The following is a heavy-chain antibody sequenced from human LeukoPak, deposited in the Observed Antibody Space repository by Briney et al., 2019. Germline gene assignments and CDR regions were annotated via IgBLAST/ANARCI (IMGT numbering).Heavy chain of an antibody. CDR2: ISAYNGNT. J-gene: IGHJ4*02. CDR3: ARDMITFGGVIVPATLDY. V-gene: IGHV1-18*01. D-gene: IGHD3-16*02. Sequence: GASVKVSCKASGYTFTSYGISWVRQAPGQGLEWMGWISAYNGNTNYAQKLQGRVTMTTDTSTSTAYMELRSLRSDDKAVYYCARDMITFGGVIVPATLDYWGQGTLVTVSS. CDR1: GYTFTSYG.